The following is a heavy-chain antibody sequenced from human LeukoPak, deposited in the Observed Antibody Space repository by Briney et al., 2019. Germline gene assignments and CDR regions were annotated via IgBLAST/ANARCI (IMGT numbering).Heavy chain of an antibody. CDR3: ARDRRMEPPYYYYFYMDV. CDR1: GGAFSGYY. V-gene: IGHV4-34*01. CDR2: INHSGSI. J-gene: IGHJ6*03. Sequence: SETLSLTCAVYGGAFSGYYWSGIRQPPRKGLEWIVEINHSGSINYNPSPKSRVTISVDTSKNPFSLQLSSVTAADTAVYSCARDRRMEPPYYYYFYMDVWGKGTTVTASS. D-gene: IGHD1-26*01.